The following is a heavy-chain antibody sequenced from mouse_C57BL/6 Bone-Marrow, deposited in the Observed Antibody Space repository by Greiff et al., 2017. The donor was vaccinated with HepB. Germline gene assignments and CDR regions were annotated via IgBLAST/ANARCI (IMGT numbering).Heavy chain of an antibody. CDR1: GFTFSDYG. CDR2: ISNLAYSI. V-gene: IGHV5-15*01. CDR3: ARQDDYAFAY. Sequence: EVQGVESGGGLVQPGGSLKLSCAASGFTFSDYGMAWVRQAPRKGPEWVAFISNLAYSIYYADTVTGRFTISRENAKNTLYLEMSSLRSEDTAMYYCARQDDYAFAYWGQGTLVTVSA. D-gene: IGHD2-4*01. J-gene: IGHJ3*01.